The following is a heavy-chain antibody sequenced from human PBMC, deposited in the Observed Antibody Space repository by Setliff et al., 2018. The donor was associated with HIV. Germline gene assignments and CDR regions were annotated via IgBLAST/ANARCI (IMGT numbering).Heavy chain of an antibody. CDR1: DYTFTSYG. J-gene: IGHJ3*02. CDR3: ARAIRWRYCSSTSCSDAFDI. V-gene: IGHV1-18*01. D-gene: IGHD2-2*01. Sequence: ASVKVSCKASDYTFTSYGITWVRQAPGQGLEWMGWISVYNGDTNYAQKFQGRVTMTTDTSTSTAYMELRSLRSDDTAVYYCARAIRWRYCSSTSCSDAFDIWGQGTMVTVSS. CDR2: ISVYNGDT.